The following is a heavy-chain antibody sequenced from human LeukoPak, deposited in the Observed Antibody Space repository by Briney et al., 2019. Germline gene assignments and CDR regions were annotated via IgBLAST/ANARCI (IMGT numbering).Heavy chain of an antibody. D-gene: IGHD4-17*01. CDR1: GFTFSSYW. CDR3: ARDSDFDYGDYFDY. V-gene: IGHV3-7*01. Sequence: PGGSLRLSCAASGFTFSSYWMSWVRQAPGKGLEWVANIKQEGSEKYYVDSVKGRFTISRDNAKNSLYLQRNSRSAEDTAVYYSARDSDFDYGDYFDYWGQGTLVTVSS. CDR2: IKQEGSEK. J-gene: IGHJ4*02.